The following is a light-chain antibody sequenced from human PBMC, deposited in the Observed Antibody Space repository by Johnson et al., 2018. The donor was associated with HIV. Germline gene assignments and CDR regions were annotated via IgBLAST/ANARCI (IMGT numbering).Light chain of an antibody. CDR3: GTWDTSLSASYV. CDR2: DNN. CDR1: TSNIGKSY. V-gene: IGLV1-51*01. Sequence: QSILTQPHSVSAAPGQKVTISCSGSTSNIGKSYVSWYQQLPGTAPKLLIYDNNKRPSGIPDRFSGSKSGTSATLDITGLQTGDEADYYCGTWDTSLSASYVFGTGTKVTVL. J-gene: IGLJ1*01.